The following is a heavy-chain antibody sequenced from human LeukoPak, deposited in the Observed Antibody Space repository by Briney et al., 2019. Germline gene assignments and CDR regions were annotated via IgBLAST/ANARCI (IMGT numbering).Heavy chain of an antibody. Sequence: SGGSLRLSCAASGFSVSSNYMSWVRQAPGKGLEWVSVIYSGGSTYYADSVKGRFTISRDNSKNTLYLQMNSLRTEDTAVYYCVRGNIAARFDSWGQGTLVTVSS. CDR3: VRGNIAARFDS. V-gene: IGHV3-66*02. D-gene: IGHD6-6*01. CDR1: GFSVSSNY. CDR2: IYSGGST. J-gene: IGHJ4*02.